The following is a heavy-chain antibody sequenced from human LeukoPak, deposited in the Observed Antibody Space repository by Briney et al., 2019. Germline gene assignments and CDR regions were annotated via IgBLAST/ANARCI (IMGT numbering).Heavy chain of an antibody. J-gene: IGHJ4*01. CDR1: GFTFSSYA. Sequence: GGSVTHPCSASGFTFSSYAMSWVRQAPGKGLDWVAAISSSGAHTYSLDSVKGRFTVSRDNSRNTLYLQMNSLRAEDTAVYYCAMHWNNDYWGHGTVHTVSS. D-gene: IGHD1/OR15-1a*01. CDR3: AMHWNNDY. V-gene: IGHV3-23*01. CDR2: ISSSGAHT.